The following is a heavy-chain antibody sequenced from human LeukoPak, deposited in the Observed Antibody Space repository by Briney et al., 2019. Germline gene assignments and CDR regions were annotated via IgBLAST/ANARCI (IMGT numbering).Heavy chain of an antibody. CDR2: IYYSGST. CDR1: GGSISSSSYY. CDR3: ARGYSYGPPDIRNFDY. J-gene: IGHJ4*02. D-gene: IGHD5-18*01. Sequence: PSETLSLTCTVSGGSISSSSYYWGWIRQPPGKGLEWIGSIYYSGSTYYNPSLKSRVTISVDTSKNQFSLKLSSVTAADTAVYYCARGYSYGPPDIRNFDYWGQGTLVTVSS. V-gene: IGHV4-39*01.